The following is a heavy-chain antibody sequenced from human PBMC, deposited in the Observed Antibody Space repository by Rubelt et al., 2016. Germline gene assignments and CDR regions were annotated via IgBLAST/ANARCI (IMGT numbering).Heavy chain of an antibody. D-gene: IGHD4-17*01. CDR1: GFTFSIFG. CDR2: IGDSGRTT. J-gene: IGHJ4*02. CDR3: ARGATVTTLDS. Sequence: GGGLIQPGGSLRLSCAASGFTFSIFGMSWVRQAPGKGLEWVSFIGDSGRTTYYADFVKGRFTISRDNSENTLHLQLNSLRDDDTGVYYCARGATVTTLDSWGQGTLVTVSS. V-gene: IGHV3-23*01.